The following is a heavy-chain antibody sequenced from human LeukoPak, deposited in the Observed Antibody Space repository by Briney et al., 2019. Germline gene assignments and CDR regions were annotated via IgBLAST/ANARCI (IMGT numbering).Heavy chain of an antibody. CDR2: IHPNSGGT. Sequence: ASVKVSCKASGYTSTDYYMNWVRQAPGKGLEWMGWIHPNSGGTNYAQKFQGRVTMTRDTSINTAYMELSRLTSDDTAVYYCGRKSAARKTSEFDYWGQGTLVTVSS. D-gene: IGHD6-6*01. CDR1: GYTSTDYY. V-gene: IGHV1-2*02. J-gene: IGHJ4*02. CDR3: GRKSAARKTSEFDY.